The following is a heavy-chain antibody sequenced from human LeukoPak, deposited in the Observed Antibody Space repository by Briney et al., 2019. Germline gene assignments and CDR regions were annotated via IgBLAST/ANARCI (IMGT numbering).Heavy chain of an antibody. CDR2: INPNSGGT. V-gene: IGHV1-2*02. D-gene: IGHD2-2*02. CDR1: GYTFTGYY. Sequence: ASVKVSCKASGYTFTGYYMHWVRQAPGQGLEWMGWINPNSGGTNYAQKFQGRVTMTRDTSISTVYMELSGLRSDDTAVYYCARGVYCSRISCYIDYWGQGTLVTVSS. J-gene: IGHJ4*02. CDR3: ARGVYCSRISCYIDY.